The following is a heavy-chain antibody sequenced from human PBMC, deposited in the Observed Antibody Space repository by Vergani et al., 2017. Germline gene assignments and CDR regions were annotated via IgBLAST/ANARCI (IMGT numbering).Heavy chain of an antibody. Sequence: EVQLVESGGGLVKPGGSLRLSCAASGFTFSSYSMNWVRQAPGKGLEWVSSISSSSSYIYYADSVKGRFTISRDNAKNSLYLQMNSLRAEDTAVYYCAGVGQIAAAGEIYYFDYWGQGTLVTVSS. J-gene: IGHJ4*02. D-gene: IGHD6-13*01. V-gene: IGHV3-21*01. CDR3: AGVGQIAAAGEIYYFDY. CDR1: GFTFSSYS. CDR2: ISSSSSYI.